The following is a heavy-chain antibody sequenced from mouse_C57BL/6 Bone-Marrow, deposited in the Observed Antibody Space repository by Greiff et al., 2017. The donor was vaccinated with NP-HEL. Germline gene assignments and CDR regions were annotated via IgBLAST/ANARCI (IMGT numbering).Heavy chain of an antibody. D-gene: IGHD1-1*01. Sequence: DVQLQESGPGLVKPSQSLSLTCSVTGYSITSGYYWNWIRQFPGNKLEWMGYISYDGSNNYNPSLKNRISITRDTSKNQFFLKLNSVTTEDTATYYCAGSYYYGSYYAMDYWGQGTSVTVSS. CDR1: GYSITSGYY. J-gene: IGHJ4*01. CDR3: AGSYYYGSYYAMDY. V-gene: IGHV3-6*01. CDR2: ISYDGSN.